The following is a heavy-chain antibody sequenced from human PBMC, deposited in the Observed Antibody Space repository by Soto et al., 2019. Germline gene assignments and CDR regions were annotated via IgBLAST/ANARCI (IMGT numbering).Heavy chain of an antibody. CDR1: GGSLGSYY. J-gene: IGHJ6*02. V-gene: IGHV4-59*01. CDR2: VFYTGRA. D-gene: IGHD4-4*01. CDR3: ARDGDGRMTTNPYYYNGIDV. Sequence: PSETLSLTCTVSGGSLGSYYWSWIRQPPGKGLEWIGYVFYTGRANYNASPKSRVSISLDTTNYQFSLKLSSVSAADKAVYYCARDGDGRMTTNPYYYNGIDVWGPGTTVTVSS.